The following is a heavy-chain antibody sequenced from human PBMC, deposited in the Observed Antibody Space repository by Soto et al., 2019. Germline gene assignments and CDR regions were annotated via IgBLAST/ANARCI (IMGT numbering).Heavy chain of an antibody. J-gene: IGHJ4*02. CDR3: AKAPNGDYIGAFAS. CDR2: INVGGTNI. Sequence: MTWVRQAPGKGLEWLSAINVGGTNIKYADSVKGRFTISRDTSKNTLYLQMNSLRAEDTVIYYCAKAPNGDYIGAFASWGQVTLVTVSS. D-gene: IGHD4-17*01. V-gene: IGHV3-23*01.